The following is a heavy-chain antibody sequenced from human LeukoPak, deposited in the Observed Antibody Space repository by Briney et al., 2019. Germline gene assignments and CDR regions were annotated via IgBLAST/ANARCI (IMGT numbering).Heavy chain of an antibody. D-gene: IGHD6-13*01. J-gene: IGHJ6*02. CDR1: GFTFSSYS. CDR2: ISSSSDTI. Sequence: GGSLRLSCAASGFTFSSYSMNWVRQAPGKGPEWFSFISSSSDTIYYADSVRGRFTISRDNAKDSLYLQMNSLRAEDTAVYYCARVPGVAPYYYYGMDVWGQGTTVTVSS. CDR3: ARVPGVAPYYYYGMDV. V-gene: IGHV3-48*04.